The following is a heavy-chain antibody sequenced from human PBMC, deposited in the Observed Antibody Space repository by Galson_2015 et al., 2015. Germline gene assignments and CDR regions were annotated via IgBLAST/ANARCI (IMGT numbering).Heavy chain of an antibody. CDR2: ISSGNGGNT. V-gene: IGHV3-23*01. Sequence: SLRLSCAASGFIFSTYDLNWVRQAPGKGLEWVSSISSGNGGNTYYADSVKGRFTISRDNSKNTVYLQMGSLRAEDTAIYYCAKDPEYGDSDYWGQGTLVTVSS. CDR3: AKDPEYGDSDY. J-gene: IGHJ4*02. D-gene: IGHD4-17*01. CDR1: GFIFSTYD.